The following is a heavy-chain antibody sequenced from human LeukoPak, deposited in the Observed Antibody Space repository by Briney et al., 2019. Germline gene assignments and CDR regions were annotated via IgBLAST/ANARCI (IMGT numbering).Heavy chain of an antibody. CDR1: GFTFSSYA. CDR2: IGGGGVNT. J-gene: IGHJ4*02. D-gene: IGHD6-6*01. CDR3: AKDRASIAARGPVDY. Sequence: GGSLRLSCAASGFTFSSYAMHWVRQAPGRGLEWVSVIGGGGVNTYYADSVAGRFTISRDNSKNTVYLQMNSLRAEDTALYYCAKDRASIAARGPVDYWGQGTLVTVSS. V-gene: IGHV3-23*01.